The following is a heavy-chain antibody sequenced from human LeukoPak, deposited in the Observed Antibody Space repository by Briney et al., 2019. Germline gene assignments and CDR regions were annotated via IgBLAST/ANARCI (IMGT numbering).Heavy chain of an antibody. CDR1: GYTFTSYY. Sequence: ASVKVSCTASGYTFTSYYMHWVRQAPGKGLEWMGIINPSGGSTSYAQKFQGRVTMTRDTSTSTVYMELSSLRSEDTAVYYCARVFDGDYWFDPWGQGTLVTVSS. CDR2: INPSGGST. J-gene: IGHJ5*02. CDR3: ARVFDGDYWFDP. V-gene: IGHV1-46*01. D-gene: IGHD4-17*01.